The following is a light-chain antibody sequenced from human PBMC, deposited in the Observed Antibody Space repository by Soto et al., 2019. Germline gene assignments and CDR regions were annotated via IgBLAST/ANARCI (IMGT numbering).Light chain of an antibody. V-gene: IGKV3-15*01. CDR3: QQYSNWPNT. J-gene: IGKJ4*01. CDR1: QSVGRK. CDR2: DAS. Sequence: EIVLTQSPGTLSLSIGERATLSCRASQSVGRKLVWYQQKAGQAPRPLIFDASTRATGIPARFSGSGSGTEFTLTISSLQSEDFAVYYCQQYSNWPNTFGGGTKVDIK.